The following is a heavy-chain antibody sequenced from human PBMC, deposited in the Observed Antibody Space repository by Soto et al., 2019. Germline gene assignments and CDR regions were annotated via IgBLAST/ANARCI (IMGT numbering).Heavy chain of an antibody. D-gene: IGHD3-10*01. CDR3: ALPLLWFGELLANDAFDI. CDR2: INPNSGGT. V-gene: IGHV1-2*02. J-gene: IGHJ3*02. Sequence: ASVKVSCKASGYTFTGYYMHWVRQAPGQGLEWMGWINPNSGGTNYAQKFQGRVTMTRDTSISTAYMELSRLRSDDTAVYYCALPLLWFGELLANDAFDIWGQGTMVTVSS. CDR1: GYTFTGYY.